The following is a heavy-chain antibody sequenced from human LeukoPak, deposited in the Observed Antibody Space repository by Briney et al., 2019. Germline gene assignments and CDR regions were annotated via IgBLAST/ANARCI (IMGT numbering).Heavy chain of an antibody. CDR1: GFTFNTYW. V-gene: IGHV3-7*01. Sequence: GGSLRLSCAASGFTFNTYWMSWVRQAPGKGLEWVANIKQDGSEKYYVDSVKGRFTISRDNAKNSLYLQMNSLRAEDTAMYYCARDSAGNDYWGQGTLVTVSS. J-gene: IGHJ4*02. CDR3: ARDSAGNDY. CDR2: IKQDGSEK. D-gene: IGHD6-13*01.